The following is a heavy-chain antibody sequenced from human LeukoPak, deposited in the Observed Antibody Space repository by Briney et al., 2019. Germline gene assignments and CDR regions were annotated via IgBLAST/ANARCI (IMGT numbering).Heavy chain of an antibody. V-gene: IGHV4-30-4*01. CDR2: IYYSGST. Sequence: SETLSLTCTVSGGSISSGDYYWSWIRQPPGKGLEWIGYIYYSGSTYYNPSLKSRVTISVDTSKNQFSLKLSSVTAADTAVYYCAREGPDSSGYYSDYWGQGTLVTVSS. CDR3: AREGPDSSGYYSDY. D-gene: IGHD3-22*01. J-gene: IGHJ4*02. CDR1: GGSISSGDYY.